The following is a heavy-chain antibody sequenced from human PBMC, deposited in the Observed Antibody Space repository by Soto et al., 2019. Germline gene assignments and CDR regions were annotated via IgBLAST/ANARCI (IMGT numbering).Heavy chain of an antibody. V-gene: IGHV1-69*13. J-gene: IGHJ6*01. Sequence: RASVKVSCKASGDMFRNSAFTWVRQAPGQGLDWMGVIIPLFRKTNVAQKFQGRVTFTADESTNTLYMEVSSLTSEDTAVYYCARARLSNGDPTIYCFYGLDVWEQGTTVTV. CDR1: GDMFRNSA. D-gene: IGHD6-6*01. CDR3: ARARLSNGDPTIYCFYGLDV. CDR2: IIPLFRKT.